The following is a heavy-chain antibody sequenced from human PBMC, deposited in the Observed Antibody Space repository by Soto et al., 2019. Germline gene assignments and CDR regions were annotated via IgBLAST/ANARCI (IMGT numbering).Heavy chain of an antibody. D-gene: IGHD2-2*01. V-gene: IGHV4-30-2*01. CDR1: CGSIISGHYS. CDR2: IHHSGST. J-gene: IGHJ4*02. CDR3: ASSQSQLLSAYFDY. Sequence: SETLSLTCAFSCGSIISGHYSWSWIRQPPGKGLEWIGYIHHSGSTYYNPSLKSRVTISVDRSKNQFSLNLSSVTAADTAVYYCASSQSQLLSAYFDYWGQGTLVTVSS.